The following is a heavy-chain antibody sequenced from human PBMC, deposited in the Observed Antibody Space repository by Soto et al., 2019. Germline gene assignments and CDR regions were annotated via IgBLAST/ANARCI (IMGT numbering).Heavy chain of an antibody. CDR3: VSGELAKGFDS. D-gene: IGHD1-7*01. CDR1: GGSISSGTW. J-gene: IGHJ5*02. V-gene: IGHV4-4*02. Sequence: QVQLQESGPGLVKPSGTLSLTCAVSGGSISSGTWWSWVRQPPGKGLEWTGEIYRSGITNYSPSLKSRVSISLDNSKNQFSLKLTSVTSADTAVYYCVSGELAKGFDSWGQGTLVIVSS. CDR2: IYRSGIT.